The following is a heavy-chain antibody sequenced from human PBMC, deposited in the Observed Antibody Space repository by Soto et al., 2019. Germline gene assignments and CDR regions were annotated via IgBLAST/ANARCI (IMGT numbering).Heavy chain of an antibody. D-gene: IGHD2-2*01. J-gene: IGHJ4*02. CDR3: ARENKGDVVVPAGDFDY. CDR2: IWYDGSNK. V-gene: IGHV3-33*01. CDR1: GFTFSSYG. Sequence: GGSLRLSCAASGFTFSSYGMHWVRQAPGKGLEWVAVIWYDGSNKYYADSVKGRFTISRDNSKNTLYLQMNSLRAEDTAVYYCARENKGDVVVPAGDFDYWGQGTLVTVSS.